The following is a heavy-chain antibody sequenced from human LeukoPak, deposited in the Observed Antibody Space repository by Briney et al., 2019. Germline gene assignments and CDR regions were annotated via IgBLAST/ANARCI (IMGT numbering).Heavy chain of an antibody. Sequence: SVKASCKASGGTFSSYAISWVRQAPGQGLEWMGGIIPIFGTANYAQKFQGRVTITADESTSTAYMELSSLRSEDTAVYYCARDGDYSNFDFDYWGQGTLVTVSS. CDR3: ARDGDYSNFDFDY. J-gene: IGHJ4*02. D-gene: IGHD4-11*01. CDR1: GGTFSSYA. CDR2: IIPIFGTA. V-gene: IGHV1-69*13.